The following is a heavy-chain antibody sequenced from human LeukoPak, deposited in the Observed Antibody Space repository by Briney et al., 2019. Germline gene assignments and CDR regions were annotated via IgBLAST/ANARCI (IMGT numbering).Heavy chain of an antibody. V-gene: IGHV3-48*01. CDR1: GFTFSSYA. Sequence: GGSLRLSCAASGFTFSSYAMNWVRQTPGRGLEWLSYIGLITTTTSHADSVEGRFTISRDNAKNSLFLQMNSLKVDDTAVYFCARDTREGLDVWGLGTTVTVSS. CDR3: ARDTREGLDV. J-gene: IGHJ6*02. CDR2: IGLITTTT.